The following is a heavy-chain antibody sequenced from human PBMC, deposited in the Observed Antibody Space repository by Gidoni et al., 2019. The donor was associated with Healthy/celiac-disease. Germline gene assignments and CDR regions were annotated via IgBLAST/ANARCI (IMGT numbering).Heavy chain of an antibody. CDR1: GYSFTSYW. CDR3: ARRQGLMTTANAFDI. Sequence: EVQLVQSGAEVNKPGESLTISCKGSGYSFTSYWIGWVRQMPGKGLEWMGIIYPGDADTRYSPSFQGQVTISADKSISTAYLQWSSLKASDTAMYYCARRQGLMTTANAFDIWGQGTMVTVSS. V-gene: IGHV5-51*01. CDR2: IYPGDADT. D-gene: IGHD4-17*01. J-gene: IGHJ3*02.